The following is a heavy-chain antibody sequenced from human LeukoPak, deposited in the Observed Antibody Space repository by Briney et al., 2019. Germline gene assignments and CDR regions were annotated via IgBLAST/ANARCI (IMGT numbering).Heavy chain of an antibody. CDR1: GFTVSSNH. Sequence: AGGSLRLSCAASGFTVSSNHMSWVRQAPGKGLEWVSVIYSGGSTYYADSVKGRFTISRDNSKNTLYLQMNSLRAEDTAVYYCARGITARDYYYYAMDVWGQGTTVTVSS. V-gene: IGHV3-53*01. CDR3: ARGITARDYYYYAMDV. J-gene: IGHJ6*02. CDR2: IYSGGST. D-gene: IGHD6-6*01.